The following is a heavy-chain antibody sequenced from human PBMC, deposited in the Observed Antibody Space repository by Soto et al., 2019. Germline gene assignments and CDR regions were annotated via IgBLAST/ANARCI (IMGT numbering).Heavy chain of an antibody. D-gene: IGHD2-2*01. CDR1: GFTFSDYY. V-gene: IGHV3-11*01. CDR3: ARVEKQYCSSTSCYHYYYYMDV. Sequence: GGSPRLSCAASGFTFSDYYMSWIRQAPGEGLEWVLYISSRGSTIYYADSVKGRFTISRDNAKNSLYLQMNSLRAEDTAVYYCARVEKQYCSSTSCYHYYYYMDVWGKGTTVTVSS. J-gene: IGHJ6*03. CDR2: ISSRGSTI.